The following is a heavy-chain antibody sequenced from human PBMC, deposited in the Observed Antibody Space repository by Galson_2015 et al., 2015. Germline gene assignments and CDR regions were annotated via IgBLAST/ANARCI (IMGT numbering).Heavy chain of an antibody. CDR2: ISGSGGST. D-gene: IGHD3-22*01. CDR3: AKNYDSSGYYYLLFDY. V-gene: IGHV3-23*01. CDR1: GFTFSSYA. J-gene: IGHJ4*02. Sequence: SLRLSCAASGFTFSSYAMSWVRQAPGKGLEWVSAISGSGGSTYYADSVKGRFTISRDNSKNTLYLQMNSLRAEDTAVYYCAKNYDSSGYYYLLFDYWGQGTLVTVSS.